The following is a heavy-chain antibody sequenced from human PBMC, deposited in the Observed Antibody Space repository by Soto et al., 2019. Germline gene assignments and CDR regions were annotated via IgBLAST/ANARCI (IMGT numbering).Heavy chain of an antibody. J-gene: IGHJ4*02. D-gene: IGHD6-19*01. V-gene: IGHV4-31*03. Sequence: LSLTCTVSGGSISSGGYYWSWIRQHPGKGLEWIGYIYYSGSTYYNPSLKSRVTISVDTSKNQFSLKLSSVTAADTAVYYCARGRAVAGNTFDYWGQGTLVTVSS. CDR1: GGSISSGGYY. CDR2: IYYSGST. CDR3: ARGRAVAGNTFDY.